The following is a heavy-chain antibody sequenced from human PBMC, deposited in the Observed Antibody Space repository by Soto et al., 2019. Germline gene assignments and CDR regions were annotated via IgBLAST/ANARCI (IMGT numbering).Heavy chain of an antibody. V-gene: IGHV3-30*18. Sequence: PGGSLRLSCAASGFTFSSYGMHWVRQAPGKGLEWVAVISYDGSNKYYADSVKGRFTISRDNSKNTLYLQMNSLRAEDTAVYYCAKDYGSGSYYNVDGMDVWGQGTTVTVSS. CDR3: AKDYGSGSYYNVDGMDV. CDR1: GFTFSSYG. J-gene: IGHJ6*02. CDR2: ISYDGSNK. D-gene: IGHD3-10*01.